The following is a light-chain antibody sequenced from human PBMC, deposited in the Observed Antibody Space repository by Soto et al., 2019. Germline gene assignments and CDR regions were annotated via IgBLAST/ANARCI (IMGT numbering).Light chain of an antibody. CDR2: DAS. J-gene: IGKJ1*01. CDR1: QSVTNK. CDR3: QLRRT. Sequence: EMLMTQSPATLSVSPGERVILSCWASQSVTNKLAWYQQRPGQPPRLLLYDASTRATGVPATFSGSGSGTDFTLTISRLEPEDFAVYYCQLRRTFGQGTKVDIK. V-gene: IGKV3-15*01.